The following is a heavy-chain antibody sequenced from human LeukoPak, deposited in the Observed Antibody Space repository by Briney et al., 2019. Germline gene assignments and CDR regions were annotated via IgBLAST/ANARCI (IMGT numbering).Heavy chain of an antibody. D-gene: IGHD3-3*01. CDR3: AKAFGVVISSFDY. CDR2: ISSNGGST. Sequence: GSLRLSCAASGFTFSSYAMHWVRQAPGKGLEYVSAISSNGGSTYYADSVKGRFTISRDNSKNTLYLQMNSLRAEDTAVYYCAKAFGVVISSFDYWGQGTLVTVSS. V-gene: IGHV3-64*04. CDR1: GFTFSSYA. J-gene: IGHJ4*02.